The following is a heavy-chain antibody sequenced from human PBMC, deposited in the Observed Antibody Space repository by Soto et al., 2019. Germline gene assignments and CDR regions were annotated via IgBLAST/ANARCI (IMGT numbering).Heavy chain of an antibody. D-gene: IGHD2-8*01. J-gene: IGHJ6*03. V-gene: IGHV4-59*08. CDR2: IYYSGST. CDR3: ARSSPEVYAIPYYYYYYMDV. Sequence: SETLSLTCTVSGGSISSYYWSWIRQPPGKGLEWIGYIYYSGSTNYNPSLKSRVTISVDTSKNQFSLKLSSVTAADTAVYYCARSSPEVYAIPYYYYYYMDVWGKGTTVTVSS. CDR1: GGSISSYY.